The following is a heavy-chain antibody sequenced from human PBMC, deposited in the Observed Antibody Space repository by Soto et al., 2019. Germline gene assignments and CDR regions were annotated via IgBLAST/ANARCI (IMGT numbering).Heavy chain of an antibody. CDR1: GYSVSSVDFY. CDR3: ATGQVAGHQAAAANFEY. Sequence: QVQLQESGPGLVKPSQTLSLTCSVSGYSVSSVDFYWSWIRQHPGKGLEWVGFIDPAGGDHYNPSLKCRINILIDTSKNEFSLRLNSVTAADTAVYYFATGQVAGHQAAAANFEYWGLGPLVTVSS. V-gene: IGHV4-31*03. CDR2: IDPAGGD. J-gene: IGHJ4*02. D-gene: IGHD6-19*01.